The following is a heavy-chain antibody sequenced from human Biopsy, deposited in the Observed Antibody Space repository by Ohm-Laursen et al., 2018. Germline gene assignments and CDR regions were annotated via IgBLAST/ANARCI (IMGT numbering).Heavy chain of an antibody. J-gene: IGHJ4*02. CDR2: ISNSGNT. CDR3: ARRGSGGRSFDY. CDR1: GGSISSDY. V-gene: IGHV4-59*08. D-gene: IGHD2-15*01. Sequence: SDTLSLTCTVSGGSISSDYWSWIRQAPGKGLEWIGFISNSGNTNYNPSLKSRVTISADTSKNQFSLKLGSVTVADTAVFYCARRGSGGRSFDYWGQGSQVIVSS.